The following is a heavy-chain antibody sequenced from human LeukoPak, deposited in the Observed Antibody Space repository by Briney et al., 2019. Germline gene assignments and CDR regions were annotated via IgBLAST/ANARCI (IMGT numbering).Heavy chain of an antibody. Sequence: SETLSLTCTVSGGSISSSYFYWAWLRQPPGKGLEWIGTIYYSGSTNYNPSLKSRVTISVDTSKNQFSLKLSSVTTADTAVYYCAREPITMVRGVFDYWGQGTLVTVSS. D-gene: IGHD3-10*01. J-gene: IGHJ4*02. CDR1: GGSISSSYFY. CDR3: AREPITMVRGVFDY. V-gene: IGHV4-39*07. CDR2: IYYSGST.